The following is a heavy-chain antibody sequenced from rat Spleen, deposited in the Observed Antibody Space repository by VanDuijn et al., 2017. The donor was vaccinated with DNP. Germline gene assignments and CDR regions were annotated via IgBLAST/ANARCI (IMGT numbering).Heavy chain of an antibody. CDR3: AKAGGYSPWYFDY. D-gene: IGHD1-11*01. CDR1: GFTFSNYY. V-gene: IGHV5S11*01. J-gene: IGHJ2*01. Sequence: EVQLVESGGGLVQPGRSMKLSCAASGFTFSNYYMAWVRQAPTKGLEWVAAISPGGGNIYYRDSVKGRFTISRDNAKSTLYLQMDSLRSEETATYYCAKAGGYSPWYFDYWGQGVMVTVSS. CDR2: ISPGGGNI.